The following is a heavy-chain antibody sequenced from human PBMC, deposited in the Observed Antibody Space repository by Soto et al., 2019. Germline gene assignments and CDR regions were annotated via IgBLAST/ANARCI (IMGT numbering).Heavy chain of an antibody. J-gene: IGHJ6*02. CDR3: ASSMVRGARYYGMDV. CDR1: GGTFSSYA. CDR2: IIPIFGTA. D-gene: IGHD3-10*01. Sequence: SVKVSCKASGGTFSSYAISWVRQAPGQGLEWMGGIIPIFGTANYAQKFQGRFTITADESTSTAYMELSSLRSEDTAVYYCASSMVRGARYYGMDVWGQGTTVTVSS. V-gene: IGHV1-69*13.